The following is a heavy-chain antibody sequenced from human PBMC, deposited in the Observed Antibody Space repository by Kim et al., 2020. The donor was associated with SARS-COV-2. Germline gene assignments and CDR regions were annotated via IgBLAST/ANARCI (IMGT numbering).Heavy chain of an antibody. CDR3: ARDRPHGLGYSGYYIFDP. Sequence: SETLSLTCAVSGGSISSSNWWSWVRQPPGKGLEWIGEIYHSGSTNYNPSLKSRVTISVDKSKNQFSLKLSSVTAADTAVYYCARDRPHGLGYSGYYIFDPWGQGTLVTVSS. CDR2: IYHSGST. J-gene: IGHJ5*02. CDR1: GGSISSSNW. D-gene: IGHD5-12*01. V-gene: IGHV4-4*02.